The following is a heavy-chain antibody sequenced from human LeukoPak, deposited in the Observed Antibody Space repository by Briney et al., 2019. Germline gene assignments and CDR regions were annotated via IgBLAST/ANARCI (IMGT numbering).Heavy chain of an antibody. CDR2: TYYRSKWYN. CDR1: GDSVSSNSAT. Sequence: SQTLSLTCAISGDSVSSNSATWAWIRQSPSRGLEWLGRTYYRSKWYNDYAVSVRSRITINPDTSKNQFSLQLNSVTPEDTAVYYCARGSSSNSWYFDYWGQGTLVTVSS. J-gene: IGHJ4*02. D-gene: IGHD6-13*01. CDR3: ARGSSSNSWYFDY. V-gene: IGHV6-1*01.